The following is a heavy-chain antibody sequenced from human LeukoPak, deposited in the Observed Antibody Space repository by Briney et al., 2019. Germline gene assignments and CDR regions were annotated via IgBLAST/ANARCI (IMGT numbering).Heavy chain of an antibody. J-gene: IGHJ4*02. CDR3: ARGYFLVVPAATLFDY. D-gene: IGHD2-2*01. CDR1: GYSISSGYY. V-gene: IGHV4-38-2*02. CDR2: IYHSGST. Sequence: PSETLSLTCTVSGYSISSGYYWGWIRQPPGKGLEWIGSIYHSGSTYYNPSLKSRVTISVDTSKNQFSLKLSSVTAADTAVYYCARGYFLVVPAATLFDYWGQGTLVTVSS.